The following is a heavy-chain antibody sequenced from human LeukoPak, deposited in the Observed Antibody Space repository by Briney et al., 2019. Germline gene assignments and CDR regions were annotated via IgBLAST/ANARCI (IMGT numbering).Heavy chain of an antibody. J-gene: IGHJ3*02. Sequence: SETLSLTCTVSGGSISSSSYYWGWIPQPPREGLEWIGGIYYSGSTYYNPSLKSRVTISLDTSKNQFSLRLSSVTAADTAVYYCARETRLHSGSYSNDAFDIWGQGTMVTVSS. CDR2: IYYSGST. D-gene: IGHD1-26*01. CDR1: GGSISSSSYY. V-gene: IGHV4-39*07. CDR3: ARETRLHSGSYSNDAFDI.